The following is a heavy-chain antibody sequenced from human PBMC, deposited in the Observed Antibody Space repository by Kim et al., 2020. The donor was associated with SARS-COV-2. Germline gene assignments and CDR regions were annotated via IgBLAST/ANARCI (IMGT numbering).Heavy chain of an antibody. V-gene: IGHV4-34*01. D-gene: IGHD3-10*01. J-gene: IGHJ4*02. Sequence: LKSRVTISVDTSKNQFSLKLSSVTAADTAVYYCARGFRGFGELLTYYFDYWGQGTLVTVSS. CDR3: ARGFRGFGELLTYYFDY.